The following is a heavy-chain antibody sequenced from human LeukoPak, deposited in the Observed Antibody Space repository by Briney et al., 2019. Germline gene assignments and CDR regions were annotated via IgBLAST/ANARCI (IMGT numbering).Heavy chain of an antibody. V-gene: IGHV3-15*01. CDR1: GFTSCDHY. Sequence: GGSLRLSCAASGFTSCDHYIDWVRQAPGKGLEWVGRIKSKTDGGTTDYAAPVKGRFTISRDDSKNTLYLQMNSLKTEDTAVYYCTSKPMDYYGSGSLDYWGQGTLVTVSS. CDR2: IKSKTDGGTT. D-gene: IGHD3-10*01. CDR3: TSKPMDYYGSGSLDY. J-gene: IGHJ4*02.